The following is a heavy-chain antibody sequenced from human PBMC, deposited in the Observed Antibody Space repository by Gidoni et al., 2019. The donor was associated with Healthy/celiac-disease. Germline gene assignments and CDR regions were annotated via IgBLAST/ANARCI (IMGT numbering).Heavy chain of an antibody. Sequence: EVQLVESGGGLVKPGGSLRLSCAASGFTFSTYSMNWVRQAPGKGLEWVASNSSSSNYKYYADSLEGRFTISRDNAKNSLYLQMNSLRAEDTAVYYCARDKRIQLWDAFDIWGQGTMVTVSS. CDR3: ARDKRIQLWDAFDI. CDR1: GFTFSTYS. D-gene: IGHD5-18*01. CDR2: NSSSSNYK. V-gene: IGHV3-21*01. J-gene: IGHJ3*02.